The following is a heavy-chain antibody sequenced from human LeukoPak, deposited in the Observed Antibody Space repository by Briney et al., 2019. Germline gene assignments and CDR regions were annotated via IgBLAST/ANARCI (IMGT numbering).Heavy chain of an antibody. D-gene: IGHD2-2*01. J-gene: IGHJ5*02. V-gene: IGHV3-74*01. CDR1: GFTFSTYW. Sequence: PGGSLRLSCAASGFTFSTYWMYWVRQAPGKGLVSVARINSEGSSTTYADSVKGRFTVSRDNAKNTLYLQMNSLRDEDTAMYYCTRVAGYCDTTSCYGGGWWFDPWGQGTLVTVSS. CDR3: TRVAGYCDTTSCYGGGWWFDP. CDR2: INSEGSST.